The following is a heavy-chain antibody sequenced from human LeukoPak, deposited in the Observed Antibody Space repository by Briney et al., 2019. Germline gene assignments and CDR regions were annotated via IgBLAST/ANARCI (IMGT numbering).Heavy chain of an antibody. V-gene: IGHV3-23*01. CDR2: ISGSGAST. D-gene: IGHD1-26*01. CDR3: AKDVGKWESLHFFDY. Sequence: GGSLRLSCLTSGFTFSTNAMSWVRQAPGKGLEWISGISGSGASTYYADSVTGRFTISRDNSRSTLYLQMNSLRGDDTAVYYCAKDVGKWESLHFFDYWGQGTLVTVSS. CDR1: GFTFSTNA. J-gene: IGHJ4*02.